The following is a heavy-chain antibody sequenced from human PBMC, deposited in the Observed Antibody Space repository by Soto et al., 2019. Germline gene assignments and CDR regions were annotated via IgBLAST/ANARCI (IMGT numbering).Heavy chain of an antibody. CDR2: LSGSGGST. D-gene: IGHD2-2*01. Sequence: EVQLLESGGGLVQPGGSLRLSCAASGFTFSNYAMSCVRQAPGTGLEWVSTLSGSGGSTYYADSGKGRFTISRDNSKNTLYLQMNSLRAEDTAVYYCAKDTVPVATPWFDPWGQGTLVTVSS. CDR1: GFTFSNYA. CDR3: AKDTVPVATPWFDP. V-gene: IGHV3-23*01. J-gene: IGHJ5*02.